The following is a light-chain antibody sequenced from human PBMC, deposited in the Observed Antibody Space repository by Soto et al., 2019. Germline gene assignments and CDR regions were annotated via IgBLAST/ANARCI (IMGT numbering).Light chain of an antibody. V-gene: IGKV3-20*01. J-gene: IGKJ5*01. CDR1: QSVRSSY. CDR2: GAS. CDR3: QQYGSSPRIT. Sequence: EIVLTQSPGTLSLSPGERATLNCRASQSVRSSYLAWYQQQPGQAPRLLIHGASRRATGIPDRFSGSGSGTDFTLTISRLEPEDFAVYYCQQYGSSPRITFGQGTRLEIK.